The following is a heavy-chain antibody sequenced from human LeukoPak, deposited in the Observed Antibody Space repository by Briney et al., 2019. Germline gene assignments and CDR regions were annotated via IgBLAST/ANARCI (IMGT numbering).Heavy chain of an antibody. D-gene: IGHD6-13*01. CDR1: GFTFSSYG. Sequence: GGSLRLSCAASGFTFSSYGMHWVRQAPGKGLVWVSRINTDGSSTSYADSVKGRFTISRDNAKNTLYLQMNSLRAEDTAVYYCARVSSSSWWALDYWGQGTLVTVSS. CDR3: ARVSSSSWWALDY. V-gene: IGHV3-74*01. J-gene: IGHJ4*02. CDR2: INTDGSST.